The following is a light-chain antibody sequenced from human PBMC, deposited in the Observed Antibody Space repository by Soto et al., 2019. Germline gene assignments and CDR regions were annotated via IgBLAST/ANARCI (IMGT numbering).Light chain of an antibody. CDR1: QSVSSSY. Sequence: EIVLTQSPGTLSLSPGERATLSCRASQSVSSSYLAWYQQKPGQAPRLLIYGASSRATGIPDRFSGSGSGTDFTLTISRLEPEDFAVYYWQQYVSSPILTFGPGTKVDIK. CDR3: QQYVSSPILT. J-gene: IGKJ3*01. V-gene: IGKV3-20*01. CDR2: GAS.